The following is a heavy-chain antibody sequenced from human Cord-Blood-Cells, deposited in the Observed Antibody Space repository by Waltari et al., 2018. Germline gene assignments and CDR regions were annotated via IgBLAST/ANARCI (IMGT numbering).Heavy chain of an antibody. CDR1: GGTISSSSYY. D-gene: IGHD3-10*01. J-gene: IGHJ4*02. CDR2: IYYSGST. CDR3: ASPDANTGIDY. V-gene: IGHV4-39*01. Sequence: QLQLQEPGPGLVKPSETLSLTCTVSGGTISSSSYYLGSIRQPPGKGLEWIGSIYYSGSTYYNPSLKSRVTISVDTSKNQFSLKLSSVTAADTAVYYCASPDANTGIDYWGQGTLVTVSS.